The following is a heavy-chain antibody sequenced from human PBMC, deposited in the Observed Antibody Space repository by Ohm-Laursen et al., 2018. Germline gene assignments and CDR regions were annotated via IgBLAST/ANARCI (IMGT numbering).Heavy chain of an antibody. J-gene: IGHJ4*02. Sequence: GTLSLTCAVSGYSISSGYYWGWIRQPPGKGLEWIGSIYHSGGTYYNPSLKSRVTISVDTSKNQFSLKLSSVTAADTAVYYCARAKYYYESSGYLDYWGQGTLVTVSS. D-gene: IGHD3-22*01. CDR1: GYSISSGYY. CDR2: IYHSGGT. CDR3: ARAKYYYESSGYLDY. V-gene: IGHV4-38-2*01.